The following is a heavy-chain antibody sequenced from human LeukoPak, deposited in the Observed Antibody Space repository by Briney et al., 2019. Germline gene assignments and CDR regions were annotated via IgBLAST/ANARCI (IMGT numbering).Heavy chain of an antibody. CDR2: INPSGGST. J-gene: IGHJ6*03. CDR1: GYTFTSYY. V-gene: IGHV1-46*01. CDR3: ARGGAGWGSITMVRGVLYYMDV. Sequence: ASVKVSCKASGYTFTSYYMHWVRQAPGQGLEWMGIINPSGGSTSYAQKFQGRVTMTRDTSTSTVYMELSSLRSEDTAVYYCARGGAGWGSITMVRGVLYYMDVWGKGTTVTVSS. D-gene: IGHD3-10*01.